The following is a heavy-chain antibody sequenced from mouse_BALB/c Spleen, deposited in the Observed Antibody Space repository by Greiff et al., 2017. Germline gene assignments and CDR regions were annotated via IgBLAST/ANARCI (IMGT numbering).Heavy chain of an antibody. CDR2: ILPGSGST. Sequence: VQLQQSGAELMKPGASVKISCKATGYTFSSYWIEWVKQRPGHGLEWIGEILPGSGSTNYNEKFKGKATFTADTSSNTAYMQLSSLTSEDSAVYYCARYGYDGDYFDYWGQGTTLTVSS. J-gene: IGHJ2*01. CDR1: GYTFSSYW. CDR3: ARYGYDGDYFDY. D-gene: IGHD2-2*01. V-gene: IGHV1-9*01.